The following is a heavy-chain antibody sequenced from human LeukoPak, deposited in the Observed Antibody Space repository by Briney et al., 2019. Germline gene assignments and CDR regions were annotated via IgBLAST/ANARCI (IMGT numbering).Heavy chain of an antibody. D-gene: IGHD6-13*01. J-gene: IGHJ4*02. CDR1: GFSLSTSGVG. V-gene: IGHV2-5*02. CDR2: IYWDDDK. CDR3: ARGYLNPAAGTVYFDY. Sequence: SSPALVKPTQTLTLTCTFSGFSLSTSGVGVCWIRQPPGKALEWLALIYWDDDKRYSPSLKSRLTITKDTSKNQVVLTMTNMDPVDTATYYCARGYLNPAAGTVYFDYWGQGTLVTVSS.